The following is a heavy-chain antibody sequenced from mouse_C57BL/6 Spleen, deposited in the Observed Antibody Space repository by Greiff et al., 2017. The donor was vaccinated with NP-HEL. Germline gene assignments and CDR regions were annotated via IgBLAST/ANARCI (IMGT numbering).Heavy chain of an antibody. CDR2: IDPENGDT. CDR1: GFNIKDDY. Sequence: VQLQQSGAELVRPGASVKLSCTASGFNIKDDYMHWVKQRPEQGLEWIGWIDPENGDTEYASKFQGKATITADTSSNTAYLQLSSLTSEDTAVYYCTKSGTWRFAYWGQGTLVTVSA. CDR3: TKSGTWRFAY. V-gene: IGHV14-4*01. D-gene: IGHD4-1*01. J-gene: IGHJ3*01.